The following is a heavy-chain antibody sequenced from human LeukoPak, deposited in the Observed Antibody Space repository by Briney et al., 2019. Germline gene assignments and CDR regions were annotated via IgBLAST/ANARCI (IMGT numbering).Heavy chain of an antibody. D-gene: IGHD3-10*01. CDR1: GFTFSSYA. J-gene: IGHJ4*02. V-gene: IGHV3-23*01. CDR2: ISGSGGST. Sequence: GGSLRLSCAASGFTFSSYAMSWVRQAPGKGLEWVSAISGSGGSTYYADSVKGRYTISRDNSKNTLYLQMNSLRAEDAAVYYCAGELLKTLFDYWGQGTLVTVSS. CDR3: AGELLKTLFDY.